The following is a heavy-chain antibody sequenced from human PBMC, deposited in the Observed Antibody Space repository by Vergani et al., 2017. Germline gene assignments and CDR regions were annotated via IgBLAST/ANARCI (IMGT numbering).Heavy chain of an antibody. J-gene: IGHJ4*02. Sequence: EVQLEESGGGLVLPGRSLRLSCVASGFTSAGYAMHWVRQAPGKGLEWVSGISWNSNSIGYADSVKGRFTISRDFSKNTLYLQMNSLRTDDTATYYCAKHFRGWGIDYWGQGTQVIVSS. CDR1: GFTSAGYA. D-gene: IGHD3-16*01. V-gene: IGHV3-9*02. CDR3: AKHFRGWGIDY. CDR2: ISWNSNSI.